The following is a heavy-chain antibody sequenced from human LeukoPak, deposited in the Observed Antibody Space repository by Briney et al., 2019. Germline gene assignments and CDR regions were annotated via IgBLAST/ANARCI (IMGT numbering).Heavy chain of an antibody. D-gene: IGHD3-22*01. CDR3: ASLSYDSSGYYYY. CDR1: GFSFSSYW. V-gene: IGHV3-7*01. J-gene: IGHJ4*02. CDR2: IKEDGSEK. Sequence: GGSLRLSCAASGFSFSSYWLSWVRQAPGKGLEWVANIKEDGSEKYYVDSLKGRLTVSRDNAKNALYLQMNSLRAEDTAVYYCASLSYDSSGYYYYWGQGTLVTVSS.